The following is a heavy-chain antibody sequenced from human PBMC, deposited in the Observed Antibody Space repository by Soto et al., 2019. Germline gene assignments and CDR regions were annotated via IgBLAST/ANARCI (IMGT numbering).Heavy chain of an antibody. J-gene: IGHJ4*02. Sequence: SETLSLTCPFSGGSISSSSYYWGWIRQPPGKGLEWIGSIYYSGSTYYNPSLKSRVTISVDTSKNQFSLKLSSVTAADTAVYYCAKTSPYYDFWSGYPCFDYWGQGTLVTVSS. CDR1: GGSISSSSYY. CDR2: IYYSGST. CDR3: AKTSPYYDFWSGYPCFDY. V-gene: IGHV4-39*01. D-gene: IGHD3-3*01.